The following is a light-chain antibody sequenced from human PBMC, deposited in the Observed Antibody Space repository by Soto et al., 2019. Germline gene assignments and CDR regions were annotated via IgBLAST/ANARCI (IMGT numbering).Light chain of an antibody. CDR3: QQYAGSPTT. Sequence: VFTQSPATLSLSPGERATLSCRASQTVSNNYLAWCQQKPGQAPRVIMYGASRRATGIPDRFSGGGSGTDFTLTISRLEPEDFAVYFRQQYAGSPTTFGQGTRLAIK. CDR2: GAS. J-gene: IGKJ5*01. CDR1: QTVSNNY. V-gene: IGKV3-20*01.